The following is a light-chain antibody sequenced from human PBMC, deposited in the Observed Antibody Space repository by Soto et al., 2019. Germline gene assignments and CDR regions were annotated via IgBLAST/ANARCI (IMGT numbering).Light chain of an antibody. CDR2: DAS. CDR1: QSISSY. J-gene: IGKJ5*01. Sequence: DIQMTQSPSSLSASVGDRVTITCRASQSISSYLNWYQQKPGKAPRLLIYDASSLLSGVPSRFSGSGSGTDFTLTISSLQPEDFATYYCQQSYRPITFGQGTRLEIK. V-gene: IGKV1-39*01. CDR3: QQSYRPIT.